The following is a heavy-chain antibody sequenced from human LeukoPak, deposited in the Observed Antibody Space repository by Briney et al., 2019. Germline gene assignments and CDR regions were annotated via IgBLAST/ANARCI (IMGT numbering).Heavy chain of an antibody. CDR3: GAAYSGSSPFDY. CDR2: ISSSSYYI. J-gene: IGHJ4*02. V-gene: IGHV3-21*01. CDR1: GFTFSTYT. D-gene: IGHD1-26*01. Sequence: PGGSLRLSCTASGFTFSTYTMNWVRQAPGKGLEWGSSISSSSYYIYYADSVKGRFTISRDNAKNSLFLQMNSLRAEDTAVYYCGAAYSGSSPFDYWGQGTLVTVSS.